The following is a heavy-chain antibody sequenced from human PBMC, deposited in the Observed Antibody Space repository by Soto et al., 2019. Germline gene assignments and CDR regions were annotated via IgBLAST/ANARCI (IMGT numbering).Heavy chain of an antibody. J-gene: IGHJ4*02. CDR1: GFIFSNYA. D-gene: IGHD3-16*01. CDR3: AKDAGRGGGSAFDC. Sequence: EVQLLDSGGGLVQPGGSLRLSCAASGFIFSNYAMSWVRQAPGKGLEWVSAISGSGGDTFYVGSVKGRFTISRDNSKNTLSLQINSLRAEDTATYYCAKDAGRGGGSAFDCWGQGTLVTVSS. V-gene: IGHV3-23*01. CDR2: ISGSGGDT.